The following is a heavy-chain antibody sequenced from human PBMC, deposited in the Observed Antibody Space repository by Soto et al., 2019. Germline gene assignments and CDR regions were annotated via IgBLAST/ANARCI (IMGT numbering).Heavy chain of an antibody. CDR2: IYYSGST. CDR1: GGSISSGGYY. V-gene: IGHV4-31*03. CDR3: AREGITTQSFDY. D-gene: IGHD1-20*01. J-gene: IGHJ4*02. Sequence: TLSLTCTVSGGSISSGGYYWSWIRQHPGKGLEWIGYIYYSGSTYYNPSLKSRVTISVDTSKNQFSLKLSSVTAVDTAVYYCAREGITTQSFDYWGQGTLVTVSS.